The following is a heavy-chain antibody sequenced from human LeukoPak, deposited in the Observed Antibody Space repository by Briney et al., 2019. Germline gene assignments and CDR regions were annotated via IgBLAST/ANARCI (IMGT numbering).Heavy chain of an antibody. D-gene: IGHD3-10*01. J-gene: IGHJ2*01. Sequence: HPGGSLRLSCAGSGFPFSSYPISWVRQPPGKGLEWVSAITASGDSTYSADSVKGRFTISRDNAKNSLYLQMNSLRAEDTAVYYCAGRAWYFDLWGRGTLVTVSS. V-gene: IGHV3-23*01. CDR3: AGRAWYFDL. CDR2: ITASGDST. CDR1: GFPFSSYP.